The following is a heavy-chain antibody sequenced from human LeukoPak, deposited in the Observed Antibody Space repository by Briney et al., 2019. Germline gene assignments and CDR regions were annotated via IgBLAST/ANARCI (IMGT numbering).Heavy chain of an antibody. Sequence: GGSLRLSCAASGFTFSDYYMSWVRQAPGKGLEWVANINQDGSQKRYVDSVQGRFTISRDNTKNSLFLQMNSLRAEDTAVYYCARLKDDVTKLDYWGQGTLVTVSS. CDR3: ARLKDDVTKLDY. V-gene: IGHV3-7*01. J-gene: IGHJ4*02. CDR1: GFTFSDYY. CDR2: INQDGSQK. D-gene: IGHD2-8*01.